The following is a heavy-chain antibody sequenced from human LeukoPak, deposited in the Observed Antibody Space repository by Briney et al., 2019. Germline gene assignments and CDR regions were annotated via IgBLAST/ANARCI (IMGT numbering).Heavy chain of an antibody. V-gene: IGHV4-59*01. J-gene: IGHJ6*03. CDR2: IYYSGST. CDR1: DGSFSGYY. CDR3: ARAVRFPYYMDV. Sequence: PSETLSLTCAVYDGSFSGYYCSWIRQPPGKGLEWIGYIYYSGSTNYNPSLKSRVTISVDTSKNQFSLKLSSVTAADTAVYYCARAVRFPYYMDVWGKGTTVTVSS. D-gene: IGHD3-3*01.